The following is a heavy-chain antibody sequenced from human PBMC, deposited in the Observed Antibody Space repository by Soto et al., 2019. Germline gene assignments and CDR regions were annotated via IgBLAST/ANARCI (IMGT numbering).Heavy chain of an antibody. Sequence: SETLSLTCTVSGGSISSYYWSWIRQPPGNGLEWIGYIYYSGSTNYNPSLKSRVTISVDTSKNQFSLKLSSVTAADTAVYYCARRLKDIVVVPAARHYYYYYMDVWGKGTTVTVSS. V-gene: IGHV4-59*01. CDR3: ARRLKDIVVVPAARHYYYYYMDV. CDR1: GGSISSYY. CDR2: IYYSGST. J-gene: IGHJ6*03. D-gene: IGHD2-2*01.